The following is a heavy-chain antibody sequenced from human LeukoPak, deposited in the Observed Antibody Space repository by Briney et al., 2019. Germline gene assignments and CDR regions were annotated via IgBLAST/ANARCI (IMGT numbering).Heavy chain of an antibody. D-gene: IGHD3-22*01. CDR1: GVSFSGYY. V-gene: IGHV4-34*01. CDR3: ARVGRSEDSSGYLDY. J-gene: IGHJ4*02. Sequence: SETLSLTCAVYGVSFSGYYWSWIRQPPGKGLEWIGEINHSGSTNYNPSLKSRVTISVDTSKNQFSLKLSSVTAADTVVYYCARVGRSEDSSGYLDYWGQGTLVTVSS. CDR2: INHSGST.